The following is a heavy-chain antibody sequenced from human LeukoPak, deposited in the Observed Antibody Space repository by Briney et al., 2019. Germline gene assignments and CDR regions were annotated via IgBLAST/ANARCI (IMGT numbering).Heavy chain of an antibody. CDR1: GYTFTAYY. CDR2: INGENGNT. V-gene: IGHV1-3*03. D-gene: IGHD3-10*01. J-gene: IGHJ4*02. CDR3: AREVSSVGANYFDY. Sequence: GASVKVSCKTSGYTFTAYYIQWVRQAPGQGLEWMGWINGENGNTKYSQELRGRVTFTSDSSATTVYMELSSLRSEDVAVYYCAREVSSVGANYFDYWGQGTPVTVSS.